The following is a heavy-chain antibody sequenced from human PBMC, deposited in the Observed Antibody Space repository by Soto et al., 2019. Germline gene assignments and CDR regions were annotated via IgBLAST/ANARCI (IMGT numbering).Heavy chain of an antibody. V-gene: IGHV3-21*01. Sequence: PSGVLRLSCAASGFTFSSYSMNWVRRAPGKGLEWVSSISSSSSYIYYADSVKGRFTISRDNAKNSLYLQMNSLRAEDTAVYYCARDWGYYGSGARAFDYWGQGTLVTVSS. J-gene: IGHJ4*02. CDR1: GFTFSSYS. CDR2: ISSSSSYI. CDR3: ARDWGYYGSGARAFDY. D-gene: IGHD3-10*01.